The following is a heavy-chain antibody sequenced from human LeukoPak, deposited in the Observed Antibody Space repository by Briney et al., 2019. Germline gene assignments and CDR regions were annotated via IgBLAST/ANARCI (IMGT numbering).Heavy chain of an antibody. CDR2: IIPIFGTA. D-gene: IGHD3-16*02. J-gene: IGHJ4*02. Sequence: SVKVSCKASGGTFSSYAISWVRQAPGQGLEWMGGIIPIFGTANYARKFQGRVTITADESTSTAYMGLSSLRSEDTAVYYCARVVNMSEDYVWGSYRLDYYFDYWGQGTLVTVSS. CDR3: ARVVNMSEDYVWGSYRLDYYFDY. CDR1: GGTFSSYA. V-gene: IGHV1-69*13.